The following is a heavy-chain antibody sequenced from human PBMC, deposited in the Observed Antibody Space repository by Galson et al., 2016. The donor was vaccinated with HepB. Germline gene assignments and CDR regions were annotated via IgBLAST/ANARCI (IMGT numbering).Heavy chain of an antibody. CDR1: GFTVSSNC. J-gene: IGHJ6*02. D-gene: IGHD3-10*01. Sequence: SLRLSCAASGFTVSSNCMSWVRQAPGKGLEWVSLICDGGSAYYTDHVKARFTISRDNSKNTLYLQMNNLRPEDTAVYFCARDPPGVPDFALDVWGQGTTVTVSS. CDR3: ARDPPGVPDFALDV. V-gene: IGHV3-66*01. CDR2: ICDGGSA.